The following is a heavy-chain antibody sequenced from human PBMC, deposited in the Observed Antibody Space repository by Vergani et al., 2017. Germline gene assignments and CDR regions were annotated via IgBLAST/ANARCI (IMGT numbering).Heavy chain of an antibody. Sequence: QVQLQESGPGLVKPSQTLSLTCTVSGGSISSGSYYWSWIRQPAGKGLEWIGRIYTSGSTNYNPSLKSRVTISVDTSKNQFSLKLSSVTAADTAVYYCARGGGSVVNPPEYYYYYYMDVWGKGTTVTVSS. CDR2: IYTSGST. D-gene: IGHD2-2*01. CDR1: GGSISSGSYY. V-gene: IGHV4-61*02. J-gene: IGHJ6*03. CDR3: ARGGGSVVNPPEYYYYYYMDV.